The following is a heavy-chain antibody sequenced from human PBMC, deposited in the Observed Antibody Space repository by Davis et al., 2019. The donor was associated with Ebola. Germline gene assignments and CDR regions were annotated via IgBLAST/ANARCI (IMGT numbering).Heavy chain of an antibody. CDR1: GDTFSSYA. V-gene: IGHV1-69*04. D-gene: IGHD7-27*01. Sequence: AASVKVSCKASGDTFSSYAISWVRQAPGQGLEWMGRIIPILGIANYAQKFQGRVTITADESTSTAYMELSSLRSEDTAVYYCAGLGDYYYYYGMDVWGQGTTVTVSS. J-gene: IGHJ6*02. CDR2: IIPILGIA. CDR3: AGLGDYYYYYGMDV.